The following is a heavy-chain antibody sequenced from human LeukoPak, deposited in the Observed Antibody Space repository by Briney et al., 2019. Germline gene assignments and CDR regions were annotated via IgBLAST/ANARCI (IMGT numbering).Heavy chain of an antibody. CDR2: IYYSGST. Sequence: SETLSLTCTVSGGSISSYYWSWIRQPPGKGLEWIGYIYYSGSTNYNPSLKSRVTISVDTSKNRFSLKLSSVTAADTAVYYCARQFGIAAAGAYYYGMDVWGQGTTVTVSS. J-gene: IGHJ6*02. CDR3: ARQFGIAAAGAYYYGMDV. D-gene: IGHD6-13*01. V-gene: IGHV4-59*08. CDR1: GGSISSYY.